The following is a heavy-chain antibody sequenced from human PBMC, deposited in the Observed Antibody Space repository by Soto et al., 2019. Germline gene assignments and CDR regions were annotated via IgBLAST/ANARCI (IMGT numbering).Heavy chain of an antibody. CDR2: GYNSGSA. J-gene: IGHJ5*02. D-gene: IGHD2-15*01. Sequence: QLQLQESGPGLVNPSGTLSLTCAVSGGSISSNNWWSWVRQPPGKGLEWIGEGYNSGSATYNPSLKSRVTIAVDKSKNQFSLKLTSVTAADTAVDYCVRDRASEYANGYSGWTDPWGQGILVTVSS. V-gene: IGHV4-4*02. CDR1: GGSISSNNW. CDR3: VRDRASEYANGYSGWTDP.